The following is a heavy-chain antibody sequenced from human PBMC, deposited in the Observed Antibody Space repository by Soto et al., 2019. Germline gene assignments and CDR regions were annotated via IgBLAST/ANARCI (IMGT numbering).Heavy chain of an antibody. CDR2: FDPDDGET. D-gene: IGHD5-12*01. Sequence: GASVKVSCKVSGYTLTELSIHWVRQAPGKGLEWMGGFDPDDGETIYAQNFQGRLTMTEDTSTHTAFMELSSLRSDDTAVYYCVCQQTLINSGYAPTAHFDYWGQGTLVTVSS. CDR1: GYTLTELS. J-gene: IGHJ4*02. V-gene: IGHV1-24*01. CDR3: VCQQTLINSGYAPTAHFDY.